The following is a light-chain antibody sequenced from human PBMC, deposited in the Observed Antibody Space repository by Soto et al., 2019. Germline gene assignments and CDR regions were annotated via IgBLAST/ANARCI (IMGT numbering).Light chain of an antibody. CDR3: QQYDRYTPLT. J-gene: IGKJ4*01. Sequence: DIQMTQSPSTLSASVGDRVTITCRASQSISSWLAWYQQKPGKVPKLLIYDAYSLESGTPSRFSGRRSGTEFTLTIASVQPEDFATYYCQQYDRYTPLTFGGGTKVEI. V-gene: IGKV1-5*01. CDR2: DAY. CDR1: QSISSW.